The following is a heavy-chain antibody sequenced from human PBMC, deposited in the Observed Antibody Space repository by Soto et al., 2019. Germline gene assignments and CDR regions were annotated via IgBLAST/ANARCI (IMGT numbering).Heavy chain of an antibody. D-gene: IGHD3-10*01. CDR2: ILHDGNNK. V-gene: IGHV3-30-3*01. Sequence: QVQLVESGGSVVQPGRSLRLSCAASGFTFSNYIMHWVRQAPGKRLEWVAMILHDGNNKYYADSVKGRFTISRDNSKNTLYLQVNSLRTEDTAMYYCARDDEDGSYCDLGYWGQGTLVTVSS. CDR1: GFTFSNYI. J-gene: IGHJ4*02. CDR3: ARDDEDGSYCDLGY.